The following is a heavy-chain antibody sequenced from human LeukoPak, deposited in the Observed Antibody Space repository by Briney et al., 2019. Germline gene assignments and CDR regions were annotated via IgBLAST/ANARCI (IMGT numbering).Heavy chain of an antibody. Sequence: SETLSLTCTVSGGSISSGSYYWSWIRQPPGKGLEWIGEINHSGSTNYNPSLKSRVTISVDTSKNQFSLKLSSVTAADTAVYYCARWGLKRGYSGSYLKWGYFDYWGQGTLVTVSS. CDR1: GGSISSGSYY. D-gene: IGHD1-26*01. CDR2: INHSGST. V-gene: IGHV4-39*07. J-gene: IGHJ4*02. CDR3: ARWGLKRGYSGSYLKWGYFDY.